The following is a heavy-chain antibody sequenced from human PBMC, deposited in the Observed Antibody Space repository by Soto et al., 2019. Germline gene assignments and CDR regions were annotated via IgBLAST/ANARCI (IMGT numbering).Heavy chain of an antibody. Sequence: SVKLSCKASGYTFTSYGISWVRQAPGQGLEWMGWISAYNGNTNYAQKLQGRVTMTRDTSTSTVYMELSSLRSEDTAVYYCASVFLGDWSDVLVGSHFDIWGEGTMVTVSS. CDR2: ISAYNGNT. D-gene: IGHD1-1*01. V-gene: IGHV1-18*01. CDR1: GYTFTSYG. CDR3: ASVFLGDWSDVLVGSHFDI. J-gene: IGHJ3*02.